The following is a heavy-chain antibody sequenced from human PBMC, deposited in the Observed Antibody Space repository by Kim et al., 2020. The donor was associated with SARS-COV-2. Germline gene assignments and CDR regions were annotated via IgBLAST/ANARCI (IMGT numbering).Heavy chain of an antibody. CDR3: ARWRILSRRGINRYIAFDI. CDR1: GFTFSSYW. J-gene: IGHJ3*02. CDR2: IKQDGSEK. Sequence: GGSLRLSCAASGFTFSSYWMSWVRQAPGKGLEWVANIKQDGSEKYYVDSVKGRFTISRDNAKNSLYLQMNSLRAEDTAVYYCARWRILSRRGINRYIAFDIWGQGTMVTVSS. D-gene: IGHD1-20*01. V-gene: IGHV3-7*01.